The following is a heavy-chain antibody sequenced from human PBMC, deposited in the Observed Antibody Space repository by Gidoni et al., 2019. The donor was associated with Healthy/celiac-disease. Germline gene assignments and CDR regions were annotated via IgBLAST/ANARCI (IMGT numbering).Heavy chain of an antibody. CDR1: GFTFSSDW. CDR2: IKKDGSEK. CDR3: ARDRAGIFDFDY. D-gene: IGHD6-19*01. Sequence: EVQLVESGGGLVQPGGSLRLSCAASGFTFSSDWMSWVRQAPGKGLEWGANIKKDGSEKYYVDSVKGRFTISRDNAKNALYLQMNSLRAEDTAVYYCARDRAGIFDFDYWGQGTLVTVSS. J-gene: IGHJ4*02. V-gene: IGHV3-7*03.